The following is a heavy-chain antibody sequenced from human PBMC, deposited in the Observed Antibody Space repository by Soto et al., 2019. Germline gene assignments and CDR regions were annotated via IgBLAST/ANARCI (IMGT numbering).Heavy chain of an antibody. D-gene: IGHD1-26*01. J-gene: IGHJ6*02. Sequence: PGGSLRLSCAASGFTFSSYWMSWVRQAPGKGLEWVSYISSSGSTIYYADSVKGRFTISRDNAKNSLYLQMNSLRAEDTAVYYCARRPTVGVPRMDVWGQGTTVTVSS. CDR3: ARRPTVGVPRMDV. CDR1: GFTFSSYW. V-gene: IGHV3-48*04. CDR2: ISSSGSTI.